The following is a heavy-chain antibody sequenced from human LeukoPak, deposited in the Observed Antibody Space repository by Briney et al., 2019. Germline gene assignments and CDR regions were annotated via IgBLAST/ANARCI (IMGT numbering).Heavy chain of an antibody. V-gene: IGHV3-23*01. J-gene: IGHJ4*02. Sequence: GGTLRLSCAASGFTFSSYGMSWVRQAPGKGLEWVSAISGSGGSTYYADSVKGRFTISRDNSKNTLYLQMNSLRAEDTAVYYCARARGATTTLMGYWGQGTLVTVSS. CDR3: ARARGATTTLMGY. CDR1: GFTFSSYG. D-gene: IGHD1-26*01. CDR2: ISGSGGST.